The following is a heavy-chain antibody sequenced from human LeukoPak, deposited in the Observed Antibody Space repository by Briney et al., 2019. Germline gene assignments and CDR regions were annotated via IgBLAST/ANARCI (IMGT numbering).Heavy chain of an antibody. CDR2: ISSSSSYI. CDR3: ARECSTSCWYFDY. J-gene: IGHJ4*02. D-gene: IGHD2-2*01. Sequence: GGSLRLSCEASGFTFSSYSMNWVRQAPGKGLEWVSSISSSSSYIYSADSVKGRFTISRDNAKNSLYLQMNSLRAEDTALYYCARECSTSCWYFDYWGQGTLVTVSS. CDR1: GFTFSSYS. V-gene: IGHV3-21*04.